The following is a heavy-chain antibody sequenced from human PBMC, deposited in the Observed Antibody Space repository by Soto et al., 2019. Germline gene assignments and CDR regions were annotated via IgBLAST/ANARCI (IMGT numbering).Heavy chain of an antibody. Sequence: ASVKVSCKASGYTFSSYAMHWVRQAPGQRLEWMGWINAGYGNTKSSQKFQDRATISRDTSASTAYMELTSLRSEDTAVYYCARDTGDGTFDFWGQGTLVTVSS. J-gene: IGHJ4*02. V-gene: IGHV1-3*01. CDR2: INAGYGNT. CDR1: GYTFSSYA. CDR3: ARDTGDGTFDF. D-gene: IGHD7-27*01.